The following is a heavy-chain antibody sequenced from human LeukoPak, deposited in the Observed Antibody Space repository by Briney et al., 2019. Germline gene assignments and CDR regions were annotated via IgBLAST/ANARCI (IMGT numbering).Heavy chain of an antibody. CDR1: GGSFSSYY. D-gene: IGHD6-13*01. CDR2: IYYTGST. Sequence: PSETLSLTCAVYGGSFSSYYWSWIRQPPGKGLEWIGYIYYTGSTNYNPSLKSRVTMSVDTSKNQFSLNLQSVTPEDTAVYYCARNLIPEQLVVNFWGQGTLVTVSS. J-gene: IGHJ4*02. V-gene: IGHV4-59*01. CDR3: ARNLIPEQLVVNF.